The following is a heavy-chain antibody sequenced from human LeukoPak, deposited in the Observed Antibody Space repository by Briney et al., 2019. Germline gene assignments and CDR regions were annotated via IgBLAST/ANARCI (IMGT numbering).Heavy chain of an antibody. Sequence: GGSLRLSCAASGFTFSSYAMHWVRQAPGKGLEGVAVISYDGSNKYYADSVKGRFTISRDNSKNTLYLQMNSLRAEDTAVYYCARDPGYEHYFDYWGQGTLVTVSS. J-gene: IGHJ4*02. D-gene: IGHD5-12*01. CDR2: ISYDGSNK. CDR3: ARDPGYEHYFDY. CDR1: GFTFSSYA. V-gene: IGHV3-30*04.